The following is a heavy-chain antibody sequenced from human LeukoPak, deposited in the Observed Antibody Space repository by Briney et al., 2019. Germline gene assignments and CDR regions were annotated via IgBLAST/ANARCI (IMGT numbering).Heavy chain of an antibody. CDR2: IYSGGST. CDR3: ARHLSGDDI. J-gene: IGHJ3*02. CDR1: GFTFSIYA. V-gene: IGHV3-66*04. D-gene: IGHD4-17*01. Sequence: PGGSLRLSCAASGFTFSIYAMSWVRQAPGKGLEWVSIIYSGGSTYYADSVKGRFTISRDNSKNTLYLQMNSLRAEDTAVYYCARHLSGDDIWGQGTMVTVSS.